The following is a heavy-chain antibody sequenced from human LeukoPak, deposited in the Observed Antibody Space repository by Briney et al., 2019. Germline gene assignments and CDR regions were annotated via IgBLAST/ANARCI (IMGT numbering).Heavy chain of an antibody. V-gene: IGHV4-34*01. D-gene: IGHD6-13*01. CDR1: GVSFSGYY. CDR2: INHSGST. Sequence: PSETLSLTCAVYGVSFSGYYWSWIRQPPGKGLEWIGEINHSGSTNYNPSLKSRVTISVDTSKNQFSLKLSSVTAADTAVYYCASSSAAGNDTPKYLFDYWGQGTLVTVSS. J-gene: IGHJ4*02. CDR3: ASSSAAGNDTPKYLFDY.